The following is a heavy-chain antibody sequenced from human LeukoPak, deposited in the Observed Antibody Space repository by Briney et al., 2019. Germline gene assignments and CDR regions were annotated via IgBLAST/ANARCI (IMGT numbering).Heavy chain of an antibody. V-gene: IGHV4-4*07. CDR1: GGSISSYY. CDR3: AREGRSSTPGY. Sequence: PSETLSLTCTVSGGSISSYYWSWIRQPAGKGLEWIGRISSSGSTDYNPSLKSRVTMSVDTSKTQFSLKLSSVTAADTAVYYCAREGRSSTPGYWGQGTLVTASS. D-gene: IGHD2-15*01. CDR2: ISSSGST. J-gene: IGHJ4*02.